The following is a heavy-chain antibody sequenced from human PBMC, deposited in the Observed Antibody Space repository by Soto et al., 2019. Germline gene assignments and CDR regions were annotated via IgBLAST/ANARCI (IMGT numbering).Heavy chain of an antibody. Sequence: ASVKVSCKASGGTFSSYAISWVRQAPGQGLEWMGGIIPIFGTANYAQKFQGRVTITADESTSTAYMELSSLRSEDTAVYYCASRENYCSGGSCPSIFDYYYGMDVWGQGTTVTVSS. J-gene: IGHJ6*02. CDR3: ASRENYCSGGSCPSIFDYYYGMDV. V-gene: IGHV1-69*13. CDR1: GGTFSSYA. D-gene: IGHD2-15*01. CDR2: IIPIFGTA.